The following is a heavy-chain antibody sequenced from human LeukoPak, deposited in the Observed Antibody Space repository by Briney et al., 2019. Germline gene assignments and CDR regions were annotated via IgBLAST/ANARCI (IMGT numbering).Heavy chain of an antibody. CDR2: ISSSGSTI. CDR1: GFTFSSYE. Sequence: GGSLRLSCAAAGFTFSSYEMNWVRQAPGKGLEWVSYISSSGSTIYYADSVKCRFTISRDNAKNSLYLKMHSLRAEEKAVYYCARHEGLYYWGQGTLVTVSS. J-gene: IGHJ4*02. V-gene: IGHV3-48*03. D-gene: IGHD3-3*01. CDR3: ARHEGLYY.